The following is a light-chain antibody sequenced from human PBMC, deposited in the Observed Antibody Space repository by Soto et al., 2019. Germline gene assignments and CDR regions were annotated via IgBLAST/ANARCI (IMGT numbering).Light chain of an antibody. CDR3: QQHNQWPIT. Sequence: EILLPQSPGTLSLSPGETASLSCRASQSAGNFLARYQQTPGRSPRLLIYYISTRATGIPARFSGSGSWTEFTLTINRLQSEDSEVYYCQQHNQWPITFGQGTRL. CDR1: QSAGNF. CDR2: YIS. J-gene: IGKJ5*01. V-gene: IGKV3D-15*01.